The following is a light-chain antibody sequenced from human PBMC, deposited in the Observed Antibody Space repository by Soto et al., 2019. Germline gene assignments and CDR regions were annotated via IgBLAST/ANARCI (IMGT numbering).Light chain of an antibody. Sequence: EIVLTQSPATLSLSPGERATLSCRASQSVSSYLAWYQQKPGQAPRLLIYDASNRATGIPARFSGSESETDFTLTISSLEPEDFAVYYCQQRSDWPLTFGQGTRLEIK. J-gene: IGKJ5*01. CDR3: QQRSDWPLT. V-gene: IGKV3-11*01. CDR2: DAS. CDR1: QSVSSY.